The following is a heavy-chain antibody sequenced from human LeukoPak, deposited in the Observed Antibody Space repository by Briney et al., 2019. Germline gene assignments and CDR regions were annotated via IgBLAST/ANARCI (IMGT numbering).Heavy chain of an antibody. CDR1: GFTFSSYW. J-gene: IGHJ5*02. V-gene: IGHV3-74*01. CDR3: ARDIGATNWFDP. Sequence: GGSLRLSCAASGFTFSSYWMHWVRQAPGKGLVWVSRINSDGRSTSYADSVKGRFTISRDNAKNTLYLQMNNLRAEDTAVYYCARDIGATNWFDPWGQGTLVTVSS. CDR2: INSDGRST. D-gene: IGHD1-26*01.